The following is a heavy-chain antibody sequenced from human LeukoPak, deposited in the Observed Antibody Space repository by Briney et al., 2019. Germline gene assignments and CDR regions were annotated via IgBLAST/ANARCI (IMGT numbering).Heavy chain of an antibody. V-gene: IGHV1-2*02. J-gene: IGHJ4*02. Sequence: GASVKVSCKASGYTFTSYGISWVRQAPGQGLEWMGWIDPNSGGTNYAQKFQGRVTMTRDTSISTAYMELSRLRSDDTAVYYCARVPKTSGSYDYWGQGTLVTVSS. CDR1: GYTFTSYG. CDR3: ARVPKTSGSYDY. D-gene: IGHD3-10*01. CDR2: IDPNSGGT.